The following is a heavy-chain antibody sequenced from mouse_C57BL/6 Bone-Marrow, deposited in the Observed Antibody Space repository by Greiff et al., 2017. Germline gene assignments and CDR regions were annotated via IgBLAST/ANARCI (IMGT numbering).Heavy chain of an antibody. CDR1: GYTFTSYW. J-gene: IGHJ4*01. CDR3: ASDGYYYARDY. V-gene: IGHV1-50*01. CDR2: IDPSDSYT. Sequence: QVQLQQPGAELVKPGASVKLSCKASGYTFTSYWMQWVKQRPGQGLEWIGEIDPSDSYTNYNQKFKGKATLTVDTSSSTAYMQLSSLTSEDSAVYYCASDGYYYARDYWGQGTSVTVSS. D-gene: IGHD2-3*01.